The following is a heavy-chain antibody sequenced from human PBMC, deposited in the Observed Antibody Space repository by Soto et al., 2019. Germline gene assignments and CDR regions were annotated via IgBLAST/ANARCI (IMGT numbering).Heavy chain of an antibody. J-gene: IGHJ5*02. D-gene: IGHD6-19*01. CDR2: IFPSDSDT. CDR3: ARLFGSGWSGFDP. CDR1: GYSFSTHW. Sequence: PGESLKISCKGSGYSFSTHWIAWVRQMPGKGLEWMGIIFPSDSDTRYSPSFQGQVTISADKSISTAYLQWSSLKASDTAMYYCARLFGSGWSGFDPWGQGTLVTVSS. V-gene: IGHV5-51*01.